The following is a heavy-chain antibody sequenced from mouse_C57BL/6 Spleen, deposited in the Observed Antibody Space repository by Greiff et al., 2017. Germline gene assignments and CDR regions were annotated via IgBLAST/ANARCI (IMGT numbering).Heavy chain of an antibody. CDR2: IHPGSGST. J-gene: IGHJ2*01. CDR1: GYTFTSYW. CDR3: AREDSSGPFDY. D-gene: IGHD3-2*02. Sequence: QVQLQQPGAELVKPGASVKMSCKASGYTFTSYWINWVKQRPGQGLEWIGDIHPGSGSTNYNEKFKSKATLTVDKSSSTASMQLSSLTSEDSAVYYCAREDSSGPFDYWGKGTTLTVSS. V-gene: IGHV1-55*01.